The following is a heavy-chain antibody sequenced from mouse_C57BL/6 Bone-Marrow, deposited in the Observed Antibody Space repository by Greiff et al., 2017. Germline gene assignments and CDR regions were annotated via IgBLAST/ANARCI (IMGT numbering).Heavy chain of an antibody. V-gene: IGHV1-74*01. Sequence: QVQLKQPGAELVKPGASVKVSCKASGYTFTSYWMHWVKQRPGQGLEWIGRIHPSDSDTNYNQKFKGKATLTVYKSSSTAYMQLSSLTSEDSAVYYCAMEDYGSSFAYWGQGTLVTVSA. J-gene: IGHJ3*01. CDR2: IHPSDSDT. CDR1: GYTFTSYW. CDR3: AMEDYGSSFAY. D-gene: IGHD1-1*01.